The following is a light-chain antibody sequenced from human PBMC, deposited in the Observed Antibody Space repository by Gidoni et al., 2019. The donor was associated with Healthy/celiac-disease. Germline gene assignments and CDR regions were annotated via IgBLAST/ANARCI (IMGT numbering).Light chain of an antibody. CDR1: QSVLYSSNNKNY. CDR3: QQYSSTPLT. CDR2: WAS. Sequence: DIVMTQSPDSLAVSLGERATINCKSSQSVLYSSNNKNYLAWYQQKPGQPPKLLIYWASTRESWVPDRFSGSGSGTDFTLTISSLQAEDVAVYYCQQYSSTPLTFXGXTKVEIK. V-gene: IGKV4-1*01. J-gene: IGKJ4*01.